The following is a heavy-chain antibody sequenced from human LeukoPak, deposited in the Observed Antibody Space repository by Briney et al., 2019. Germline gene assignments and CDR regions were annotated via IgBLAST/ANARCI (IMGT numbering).Heavy chain of an antibody. CDR2: INPNSGGT. Sequence: ASVKVSCKASGYTFTGYYMHWVRQAPGQGLEWMGWINPNSGGTNYAQKFQGRVTMTRDTSISTAYMELSRLRSDDTAVYYCARDHSIMVRGVELDVWGKGTTVTISS. CDR1: GYTFTGYY. V-gene: IGHV1-2*02. CDR3: ARDHSIMVRGVELDV. D-gene: IGHD3-10*01. J-gene: IGHJ6*04.